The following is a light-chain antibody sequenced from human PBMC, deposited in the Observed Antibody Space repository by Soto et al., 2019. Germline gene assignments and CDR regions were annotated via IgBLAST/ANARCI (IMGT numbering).Light chain of an antibody. CDR3: QHYNRYSPYT. CDR1: QSISTW. J-gene: IGKJ2*01. Sequence: DIQMTQFPSTLSASIGDRVTNTCRASQSISTWLAWYQQKAGKAPKLLSYTASSLETGVTSRFSSSCSGTEFTLTSSSLQPDDFATYYCQHYNRYSPYTFGQGTRLEIK. V-gene: IGKV1-5*03. CDR2: TAS.